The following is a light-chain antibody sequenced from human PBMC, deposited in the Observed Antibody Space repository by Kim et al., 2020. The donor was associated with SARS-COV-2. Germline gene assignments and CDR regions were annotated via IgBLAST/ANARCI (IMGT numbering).Light chain of an antibody. CDR2: SIS. Sequence: PGGTVTLTFASSAGAVTSPFYPNWCQQKPGQPPRALIYSISNKYSWTPARFSGSLLGGKAALTLSDVQPEDEADYYCLVYYGGSWTFGGGTQLTVL. J-gene: IGLJ3*02. CDR1: AGAVTSPFY. V-gene: IGLV7-43*01. CDR3: LVYYGGSWT.